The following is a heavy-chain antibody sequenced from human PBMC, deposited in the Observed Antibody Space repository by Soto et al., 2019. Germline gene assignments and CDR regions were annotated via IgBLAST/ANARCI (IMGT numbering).Heavy chain of an antibody. CDR3: ARELYSRSPKLYYYYGMDV. J-gene: IGHJ6*02. CDR1: GYTFAAYY. CDR2: INPNNGGT. D-gene: IGHD6-6*01. V-gene: IGHV1-2*02. Sequence: ASVKVSCKASGYTFAAYYMHWVRQAPGQGLEWMGWINPNNGGTNYAQKFQGRVTKTRDTSISTAYMELSRLISDDMAVYYCARELYSRSPKLYYYYGMDVWGQGTTVTVSS.